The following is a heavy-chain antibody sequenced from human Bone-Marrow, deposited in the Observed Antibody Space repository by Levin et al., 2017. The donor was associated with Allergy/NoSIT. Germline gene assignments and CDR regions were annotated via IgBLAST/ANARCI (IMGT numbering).Heavy chain of an antibody. Sequence: GGSLRLSCAASGFTFSGYAISWVRQAPGKGLEWVSTINVRGDRAYYADSVKGRFTISRDNSKDTLILQMNGLRADDPALYYCSTIEYSSSDRSFYGVDVWGQGTTVTVSS. J-gene: IGHJ6*02. CDR1: GFTFSGYA. CDR3: STIEYSSSDRSFYGVDV. D-gene: IGHD6-6*01. V-gene: IGHV3-23*01. CDR2: INVRGDRA.